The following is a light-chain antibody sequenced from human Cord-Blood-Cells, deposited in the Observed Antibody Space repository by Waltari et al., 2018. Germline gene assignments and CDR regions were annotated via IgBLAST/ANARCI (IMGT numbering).Light chain of an antibody. CDR2: DVS. Sequence: QSALTQPASVSGSPGQSITISCTGTSSDVGGYNYVSWYLQHPGKASKLMIYDVSKRRSGVSNRIAVSKSGNAAALSISGLQAEDEAVYYCSSYTSSSTWVFGGGTKLTVL. J-gene: IGLJ3*02. CDR1: SSDVGGYNY. V-gene: IGLV2-14*01. CDR3: SSYTSSSTWV.